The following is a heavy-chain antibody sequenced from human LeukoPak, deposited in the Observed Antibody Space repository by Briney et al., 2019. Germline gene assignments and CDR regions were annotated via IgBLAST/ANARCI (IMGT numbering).Heavy chain of an antibody. CDR2: IYTSGST. D-gene: IGHD5-12*01. Sequence: SETLSLTCTVSGGSISSYYWSWIRQPAGKGLEWIGHIYTSGSTNYNPSLKSRVSISVDTSKNQFYLKLTSVTAADTAVYYCARLDSGYGKYYFDYWGQGTLVTVSS. CDR1: GGSISSYY. V-gene: IGHV4-4*07. J-gene: IGHJ4*02. CDR3: ARLDSGYGKYYFDY.